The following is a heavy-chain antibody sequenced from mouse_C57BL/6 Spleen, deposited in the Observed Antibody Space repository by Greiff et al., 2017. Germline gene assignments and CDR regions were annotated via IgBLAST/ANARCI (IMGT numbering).Heavy chain of an antibody. CDR1: GFTFSSYG. CDR3: ARHTTVVAPTCYDY. D-gene: IGHD1-1*01. Sequence: EVQLVESGGDLVKPGGSLKLSCAASGFTFSSYGMSWVRQTPDKRLEWVATISSGGSYTYYPDSVKGRFTISRDNAKNTLYLQMSSLKSEDTAMYYCARHTTVVAPTCYDYWGQGTTLTVSS. CDR2: ISSGGSYT. V-gene: IGHV5-6*01. J-gene: IGHJ2*01.